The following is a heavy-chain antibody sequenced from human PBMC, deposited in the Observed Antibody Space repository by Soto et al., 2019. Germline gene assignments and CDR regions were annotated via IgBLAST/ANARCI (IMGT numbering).Heavy chain of an antibody. CDR1: GFSFSAYR. Sequence: EEQVVESGGGSVQPGGSLRLVCTASGFSFSAYRLYWVRQAPGKGLMWVSRISPDGSVVTVADSVKGRITISRDNAQHTVTLQMSSLRVDDMGIYYCARERKRFYALDVWGQGTSVIVSS. CDR3: ARERKRFYALDV. V-gene: IGHV3-74*01. D-gene: IGHD3-16*01. J-gene: IGHJ6*02. CDR2: ISPDGSVV.